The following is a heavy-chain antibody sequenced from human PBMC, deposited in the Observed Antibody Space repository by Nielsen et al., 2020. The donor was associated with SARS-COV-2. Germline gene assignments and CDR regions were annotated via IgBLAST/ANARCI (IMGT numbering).Heavy chain of an antibody. D-gene: IGHD6-19*01. CDR1: GFTFDDYA. CDR2: ISGDGGST. CDR3: AKDKLTYSSGGNWFDP. J-gene: IGHJ5*02. V-gene: IGHV3-43*02. Sequence: GESLKISCAASGFTFDDYAMHWVRQAPGKGLEWVSLISGDGGSTYYADSVKGRFTISRDNSKNSLYLQMNSLRTEDTALYYCAKDKLTYSSGGNWFDPWGQGTLVTVSS.